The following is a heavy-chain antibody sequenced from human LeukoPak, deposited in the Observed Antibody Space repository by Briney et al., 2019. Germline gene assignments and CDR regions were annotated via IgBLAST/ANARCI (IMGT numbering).Heavy chain of an antibody. J-gene: IGHJ4*02. CDR1: GGSISSSSYY. Sequence: SETLSLTCTVSGGSISSSSYYWGWIRQPPGKGLEWIGSIYYSGSTYYNPSLKSRVTISVHTSKHQFSLKLSSVTAADTAVYYCARVLLWFGELLGPRFDYWGQGTLVTVSS. D-gene: IGHD3-10*01. CDR2: IYYSGST. CDR3: ARVLLWFGELLGPRFDY. V-gene: IGHV4-39*07.